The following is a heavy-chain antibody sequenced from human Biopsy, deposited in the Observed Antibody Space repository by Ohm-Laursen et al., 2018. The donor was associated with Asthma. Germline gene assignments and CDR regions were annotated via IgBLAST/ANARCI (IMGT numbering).Heavy chain of an antibody. Sequence: GTLSLTCTVSGGSVSSGSHYWRWIRQPPGKGLEWIGYITYRGNTNYNPSLKSRVTISVDTSKNQFSLKLSSVTAADTAVYYCARVLVDSAMDYFDYWGQGTLVTVSS. V-gene: IGHV4-61*01. J-gene: IGHJ4*02. CDR1: GGSVSSGSHY. D-gene: IGHD5-18*01. CDR3: ARVLVDSAMDYFDY. CDR2: ITYRGNT.